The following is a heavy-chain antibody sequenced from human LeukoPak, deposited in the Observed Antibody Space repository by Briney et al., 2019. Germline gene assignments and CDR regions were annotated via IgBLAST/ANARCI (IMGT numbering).Heavy chain of an antibody. CDR2: ISAYNGNT. V-gene: IGHV1-18*01. J-gene: IGHJ4*02. Sequence: GASVKVSCKASGYTFTSYGISWVRQAPGQGLEWMGWISAYNGNTNYAQKFQGRVTMTRDTSISTAYMELSRLRSDDTAVYYCARVGVGSPHFDYWGQGTLVTVSS. CDR3: ARVGVGSPHFDY. CDR1: GYTFTSYG. D-gene: IGHD2-8*01.